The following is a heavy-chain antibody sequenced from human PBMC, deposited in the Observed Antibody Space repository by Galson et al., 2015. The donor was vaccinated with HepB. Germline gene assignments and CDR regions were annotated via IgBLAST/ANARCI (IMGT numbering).Heavy chain of an antibody. CDR1: GFSLSTSGMC. CDR2: IDWDDDK. V-gene: IGHV2-70*01. J-gene: IGHJ4*02. Sequence: PALVKPTQTLTLTCTFSGFSLSTSGMCVSWIRQPPGKALEWLALIDWDDDKYYSTSLKTRLTISKDTSKNQVVLTMTNMDPVDTATYYCARASQSGSYSAPPYYFDYWGQGTLVTVSS. CDR3: ARASQSGSYSAPPYYFDY. D-gene: IGHD1-26*01.